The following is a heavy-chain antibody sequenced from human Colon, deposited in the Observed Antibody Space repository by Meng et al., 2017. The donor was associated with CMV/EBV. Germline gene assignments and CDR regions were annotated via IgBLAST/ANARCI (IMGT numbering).Heavy chain of an antibody. J-gene: IGHJ4*02. CDR1: GFTFSSYS. CDR2: IKPDGSEQ. V-gene: IGHV3-7*01. D-gene: IGHD3-16*01. CDR3: AGDRWGPEY. Sequence: GESLKISCSTSGFTFSSYSLNWVRQAPGKGLEWVANIKPDGSEQYYEDSVKGRFTISRDNAKKSLYLQMNSLRAEDTAVYYCAGDRWGPEYWGQGTLVTVSS.